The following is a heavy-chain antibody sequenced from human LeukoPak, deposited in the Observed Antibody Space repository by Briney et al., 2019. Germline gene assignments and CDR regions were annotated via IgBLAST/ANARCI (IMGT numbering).Heavy chain of an antibody. J-gene: IGHJ4*02. D-gene: IGHD7-27*01. V-gene: IGHV3-7*03. Sequence: PGGSLRLSCAASGFTFSNYWMSWVRQAPGKELEWVANIKRDGSEIYYVDSVKGRFTISRDNAKNSLYLQMNSLRAEDTAVYYCVRDKLTGASRLDYWGQGTLLTVSS. CDR3: VRDKLTGASRLDY. CDR2: IKRDGSEI. CDR1: GFTFSNYW.